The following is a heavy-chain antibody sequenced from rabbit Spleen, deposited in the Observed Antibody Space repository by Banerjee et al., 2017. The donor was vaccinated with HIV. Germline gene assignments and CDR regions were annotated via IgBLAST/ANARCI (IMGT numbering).Heavy chain of an antibody. V-gene: IGHV1S7*01. CDR3: ARDAASSFSSYGMDL. CDR1: GFDFSRYS. D-gene: IGHD8-1*01. J-gene: IGHJ6*01. Sequence: QLKETGGGLVQPGGSLTLSCKTSGFDFSRYSMSWVRQAPGKGLEWIGAIYTGRGGTDYATWVNGRFTISSDNAQYTVHLQLNSLTAADTATYFCARDAASSFSSYGMDLWGQGTLVTVS. CDR2: IYTGRGGT.